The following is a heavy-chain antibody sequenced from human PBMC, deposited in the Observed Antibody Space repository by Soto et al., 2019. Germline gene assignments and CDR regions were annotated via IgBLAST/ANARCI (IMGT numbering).Heavy chain of an antibody. J-gene: IGHJ6*03. CDR1: GFTFSSYV. CDR2: ISGTGGTT. CDR3: AKGAPAATYYYYMDV. D-gene: IGHD2-2*01. Sequence: GGSLRLSCAASGFTFSSYVMSWVRQAPGKGLEWVSGISGTGGTTYYADSVKGRFTISRDNSKNTLYLQMNSLRAEDTALYYCAKGAPAATYYYYMDVWGKGTTVTVSS. V-gene: IGHV3-23*01.